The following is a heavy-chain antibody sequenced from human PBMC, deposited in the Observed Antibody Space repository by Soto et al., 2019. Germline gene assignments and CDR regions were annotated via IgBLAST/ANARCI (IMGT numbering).Heavy chain of an antibody. CDR2: ISPSSGHI. J-gene: IGHJ6*02. Sequence: EVHLVESGGGLVKPGGSLRLSCAVSGFTFSSCTMNWVRQAPGKGLEWVSSISPSSGHIYYADSVKGRFTISRDNAKNSLFLQMNSRRGEDTAVSYCSGCSGGACHKNYGMDVWGQGTTVTVSS. D-gene: IGHD2-15*01. V-gene: IGHV3-21*06. CDR1: GFTFSSCT. CDR3: SGCSGGACHKNYGMDV.